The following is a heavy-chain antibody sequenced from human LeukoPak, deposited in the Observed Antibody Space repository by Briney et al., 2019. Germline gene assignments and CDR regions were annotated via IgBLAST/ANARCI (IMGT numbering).Heavy chain of an antibody. CDR3: ATKNYYGSGSPDY. J-gene: IGHJ4*02. CDR2: INPSGGST. CDR1: GYTFTSYY. Sequence: ASVKVSCKASGYTFTSYYMHWVRQAPGQGLEWMGIINPSGGSTSYAQKFQGRVTMTEDTSTDTAYMELSSLRSEDTAVYYCATKNYYGSGSPDYWGQGTLVTVSS. V-gene: IGHV1-46*01. D-gene: IGHD3-10*01.